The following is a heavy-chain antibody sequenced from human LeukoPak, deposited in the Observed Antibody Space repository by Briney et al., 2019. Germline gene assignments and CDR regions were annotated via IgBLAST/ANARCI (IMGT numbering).Heavy chain of an antibody. Sequence: SETLSLTCAVYGGSFSGYYWSWIRQPPGKGLEWIGEINHSGSTNYNPSLKSRVTISVDTSKNQFSLKLSSVTAADTAVYYCEREAGVKYYYGSGSYLPGYYMDVWGKGTTVTVSS. D-gene: IGHD3-10*01. V-gene: IGHV4-34*01. CDR2: INHSGST. CDR3: EREAGVKYYYGSGSYLPGYYMDV. CDR1: GGSFSGYY. J-gene: IGHJ6*03.